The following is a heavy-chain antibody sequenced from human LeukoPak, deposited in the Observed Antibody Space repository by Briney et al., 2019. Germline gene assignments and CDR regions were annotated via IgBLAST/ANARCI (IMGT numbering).Heavy chain of an antibody. CDR1: GFTFSSYS. J-gene: IGHJ4*02. CDR2: ISSSSSSI. Sequence: GGSLCLSCAASGFTFSSYSMNWVRQAPGKGLEWVSLISSSSSSIFYADSVKGRFTISRDSAKNSLYLQMNSLRGEDTAVYYCARTPPGGWYGSLDYRAEGTVVTVSS. V-gene: IGHV3-21*01. D-gene: IGHD6-19*01. CDR3: ARTPPGGWYGSLDY.